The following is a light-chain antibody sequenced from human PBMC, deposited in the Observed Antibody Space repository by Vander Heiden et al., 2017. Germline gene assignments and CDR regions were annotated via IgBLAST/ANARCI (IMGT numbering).Light chain of an antibody. CDR3: QQSDSTPWT. CDR1: QSISSY. CDR2: AAS. V-gene: IGKV1-39*01. Sequence: DIQMTPSPSSLSASVGDRVTSTCRASQSISSYLNWYQQKPGKAPKLLIYAASSLQSGVPSRFSGSGSGTDFTLTISRLQPEDFATYYCQQSDSTPWTFGQGTKVEIK. J-gene: IGKJ1*01.